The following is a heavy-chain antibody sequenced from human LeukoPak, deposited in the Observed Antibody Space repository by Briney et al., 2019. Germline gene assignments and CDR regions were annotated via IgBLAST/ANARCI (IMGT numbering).Heavy chain of an antibody. V-gene: IGHV3-53*01. CDR1: GFTVSTNY. D-gene: IGHD4-23*01. CDR3: ARMYPFYGGNSRYFDY. CDR2: IYNSGGT. J-gene: IGHJ4*02. Sequence: GGSLRLSCAASGFTVSTNYMSWVRQAPGKGLEWVSIIYNSGGTFYADSVKGRFTISRDNAKNSLYLQMNSLRAEDTAVYYCARMYPFYGGNSRYFDYWGQGTLVTVSS.